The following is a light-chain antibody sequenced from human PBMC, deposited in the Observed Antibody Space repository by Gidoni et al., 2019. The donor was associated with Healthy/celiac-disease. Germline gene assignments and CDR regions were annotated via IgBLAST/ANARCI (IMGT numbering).Light chain of an antibody. CDR2: EVS. CDR3: SSYTSSSTRV. V-gene: IGLV2-14*01. CDR1: SSDVGGYNY. Sequence: SGSPGQSITISCTGTSSDVGGYNYVSWYQQHPGKAPKLMIYEVSNRPSGVSNRFSGSKSGNTASLTISGLQAEDEADYYCSSYTSSSTRVFGGGTKLTVL. J-gene: IGLJ3*02.